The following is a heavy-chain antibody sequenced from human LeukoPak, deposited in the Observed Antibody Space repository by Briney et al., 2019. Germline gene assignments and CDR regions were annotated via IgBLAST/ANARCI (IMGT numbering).Heavy chain of an antibody. CDR1: GYTFINYG. D-gene: IGHD2-15*01. V-gene: IGHV1-18*01. CDR2: VSAYADNA. Sequence: ASVKVSCKASGYTFINYGITWVRQAPGQGREWLGWVSAYADNANYVQKFQGRVSMTTDTSTNTAYMELRSLRPDGTAVYYCARDCIGCHGFDYWGQGTLVTVSS. J-gene: IGHJ4*02. CDR3: ARDCIGCHGFDY.